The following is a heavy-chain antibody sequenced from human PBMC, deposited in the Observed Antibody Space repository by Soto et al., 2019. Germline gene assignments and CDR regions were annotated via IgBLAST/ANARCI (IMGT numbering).Heavy chain of an antibody. Sequence: GGSLRLSCAASGFTFSSYAMSWVRQAPGKGLEWVSAISGSGGSTYYADSVKGRFTISRDNSKNTLYLEMNSLRAEDTAVYYCARDSLPIPYYYDSSGYGYWGQGTLVTVSS. CDR2: ISGSGGST. D-gene: IGHD3-22*01. V-gene: IGHV3-23*01. CDR1: GFTFSSYA. CDR3: ARDSLPIPYYYDSSGYGY. J-gene: IGHJ4*02.